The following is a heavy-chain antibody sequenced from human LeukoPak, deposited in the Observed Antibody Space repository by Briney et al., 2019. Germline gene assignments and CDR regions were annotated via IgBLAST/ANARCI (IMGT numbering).Heavy chain of an antibody. CDR3: ARDKGYNSAY. D-gene: IGHD5-24*01. J-gene: IGHJ4*02. CDR2: IRMDGGEQ. V-gene: IGHV3-7*01. Sequence: GGSLRLSCAASRFTFSSYWMTWVRQTPGKGPEWVANIRMDGGEQYYMDSVEGRFTISRDNAKNSLYLQMFSLSPEDTAVYYCARDKGYNSAYWGRGTLVTVSS. CDR1: RFTFSSYW.